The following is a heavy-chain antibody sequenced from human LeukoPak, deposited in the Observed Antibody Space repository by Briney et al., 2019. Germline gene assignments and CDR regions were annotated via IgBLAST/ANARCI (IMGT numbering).Heavy chain of an antibody. V-gene: IGHV4-61*02. D-gene: IGHD6-13*01. Sequence: SETLSLTCTVSGGSISSGSYYWSWIRQPAGKGLEWIGRIYTSGSTNYNPSLKSRVTISVDTSKNQFSLKLSSVTAADTAVYYCARDPRYSSSWYEDYWGQGTLVTVSS. CDR3: ARDPRYSSSWYEDY. CDR1: GGSISSGSYY. CDR2: IYTSGST. J-gene: IGHJ4*02.